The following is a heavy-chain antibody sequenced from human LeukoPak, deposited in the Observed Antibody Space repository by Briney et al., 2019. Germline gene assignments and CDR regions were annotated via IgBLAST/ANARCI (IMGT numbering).Heavy chain of an antibody. CDR2: IGTAGDT. J-gene: IGHJ4*02. Sequence: GGSLRLSCAASGFTFSSYDMHWVRQATGKGLEWVSAIGTAGDTYYPGSVKGRFTISRENAKNSLYLQMNSLRAGDTAVYYCARSRGDYVFDCWGQGTLVTVSS. V-gene: IGHV3-13*01. CDR1: GFTFSSYD. D-gene: IGHD4-17*01. CDR3: ARSRGDYVFDC.